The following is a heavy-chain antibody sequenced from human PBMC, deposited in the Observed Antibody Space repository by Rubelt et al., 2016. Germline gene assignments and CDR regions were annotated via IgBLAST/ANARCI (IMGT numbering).Heavy chain of an antibody. J-gene: IGHJ4*02. CDR3: TRLCSDTWYFDY. Sequence: QLQLQESGPGLVKSSETLSLTCTVSGGSMTSTRYYWAWIRQPPGERLEWIGSIYYSGNTYYNPSLKSRLTISVDTSKSHFSLKLSSVTAADTAVYYCTRLCSDTWYFDYWGLGTLVTVSS. CDR2: IYYSGNT. D-gene: IGHD2-15*01. CDR1: GGSMTSTRYY. V-gene: IGHV4-39*02.